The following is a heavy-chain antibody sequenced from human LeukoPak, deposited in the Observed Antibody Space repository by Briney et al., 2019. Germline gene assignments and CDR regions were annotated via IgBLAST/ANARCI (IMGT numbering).Heavy chain of an antibody. D-gene: IGHD3-3*01. CDR1: GFTFSSDS. CDR2: ISSSSSTI. V-gene: IGHV3-48*04. J-gene: IGHJ4*02. Sequence: TGGSLRHSCAESGFTFSSDSMNCVRQAPGKGLKKVSYISSSSSTIYYAGFVKGRFTISRDNAKNSLYLQMNSLRAEDTAVYYCARDLGPIFGVVILVDYWGQGTLVTVSS. CDR3: ARDLGPIFGVVILVDY.